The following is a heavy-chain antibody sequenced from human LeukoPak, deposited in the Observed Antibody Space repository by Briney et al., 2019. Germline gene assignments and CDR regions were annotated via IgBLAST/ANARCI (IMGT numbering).Heavy chain of an antibody. D-gene: IGHD3-10*01. V-gene: IGHV1-69*04. CDR2: IILILGIA. J-gene: IGHJ6*02. CDR3: ARPYGSGSQLGYYYYGMDV. Sequence: ASVKVSCKASVGTFSTYAISWVRQAPGQGLEWMGRIILILGIANYAQKFQGRVTITADKSTSTAYMELSSLRSEDTAVYYCARPYGSGSQLGYYYYGMDVWGQGTTVTVSS. CDR1: VGTFSTYA.